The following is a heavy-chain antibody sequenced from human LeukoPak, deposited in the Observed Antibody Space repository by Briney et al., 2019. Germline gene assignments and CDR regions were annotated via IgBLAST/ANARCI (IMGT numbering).Heavy chain of an antibody. CDR3: ARSSRFWSGYPFDY. Sequence: PGGSLRLSCAASGFTFSDYYMSWIRQAPGKGLEWVSYISSSSSYTNCADSVKGRFTISRDNAKNSLYLQMNSLRAEDTAVYYCARSSRFWSGYPFDYWGQGTLVTVSS. J-gene: IGHJ4*02. D-gene: IGHD3-3*01. V-gene: IGHV3-11*06. CDR2: ISSSSSYT. CDR1: GFTFSDYY.